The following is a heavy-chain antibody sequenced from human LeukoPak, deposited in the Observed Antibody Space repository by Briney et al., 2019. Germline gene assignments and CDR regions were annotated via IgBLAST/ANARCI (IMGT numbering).Heavy chain of an antibody. V-gene: IGHV3-21*01. CDR2: ISSSSSYI. J-gene: IGHJ4*02. CDR1: GFTFSSYS. CDR3: ARGDYYDSSGYGY. Sequence: GGSLRLSCAASGFTFSSYSVNWVRQAPGKGPEWVSSISSSSSYIYYADSVKGRFTISRDNAKNSLYLQMNSLRAEDTAVYYCARGDYYDSSGYGYWGQGTLVTVSS. D-gene: IGHD3-22*01.